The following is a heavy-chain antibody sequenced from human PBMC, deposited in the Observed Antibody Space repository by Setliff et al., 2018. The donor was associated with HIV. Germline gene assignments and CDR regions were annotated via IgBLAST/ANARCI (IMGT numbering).Heavy chain of an antibody. CDR1: GDSISSGSYY. J-gene: IGHJ5*02. D-gene: IGHD2-2*02. V-gene: IGHV4-61*05. CDR3: ARHTLSLNPFDP. Sequence: SETLSLTCTVSGDSISSGSYYWGWIRQPPGKGLEWIGEISHSGDTKYKPSLKGRVTISIDTSKKQFSLRLKSVTAADTAVYYCARHTLSLNPFDPWGQGTLVTVSS. CDR2: ISHSGDT.